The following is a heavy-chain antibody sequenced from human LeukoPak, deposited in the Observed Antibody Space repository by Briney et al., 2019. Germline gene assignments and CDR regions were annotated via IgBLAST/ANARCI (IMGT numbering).Heavy chain of an antibody. CDR3: ARTLYYGDFADDAFDI. CDR2: IHTTGST. V-gene: IGHV4-4*07. D-gene: IGHD4-17*01. CDR1: GGSISSYY. J-gene: IGHJ3*02. Sequence: PETLSLTCTVSGGSISSYYWNWIRQPAGKGLEWIGRIHTTGSTNYNPSLKSRVTMSVDTSKSQFSLKLSSVTAADTAMYYCARTLYYGDFADDAFDIWGQGTMVTVSS.